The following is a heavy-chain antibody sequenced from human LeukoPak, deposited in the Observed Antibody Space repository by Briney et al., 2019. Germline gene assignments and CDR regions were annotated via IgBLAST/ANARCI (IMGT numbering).Heavy chain of an antibody. CDR1: GGTFSSYG. CDR3: ASSTRGVHEYSYGGYFDY. J-gene: IGHJ4*02. D-gene: IGHD5-18*01. V-gene: IGHV1-69*05. CDR2: IIPIFATA. Sequence: SVKVSCKTSGGTFSSYGISWVRQAPGQGLEWMGGIIPIFATANYAQKFQGRVTITTDESTSTAYMELSSLRSEDTAVYYCASSTRGVHEYSYGGYFDYWGQGTLVTVSS.